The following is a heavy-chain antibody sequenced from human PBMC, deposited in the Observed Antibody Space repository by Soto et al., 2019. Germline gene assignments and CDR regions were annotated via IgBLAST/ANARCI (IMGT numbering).Heavy chain of an antibody. CDR2: IKSKTDGGTT. J-gene: IGHJ3*02. CDR1: GFTFSNAW. V-gene: IGHV3-15*01. D-gene: IGHD1-26*01. Sequence: GGSLRLSCAASGFTFSNAWMSWVRQAPGKGLEWVGRIKSKTDGGTTDYAAPVKGRFTISRDDSKNTLYLQMNSLKTEDTAVYYCTTLRVGATAFDIWGQGTMVTVSS. CDR3: TTLRVGATAFDI.